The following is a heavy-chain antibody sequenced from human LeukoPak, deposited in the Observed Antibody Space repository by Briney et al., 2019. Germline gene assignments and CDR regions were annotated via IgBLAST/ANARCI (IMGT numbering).Heavy chain of an antibody. CDR2: INHSGST. CDR3: AAGEAFDI. J-gene: IGHJ3*02. CDR1: GGSFSGYY. D-gene: IGHD1-14*01. V-gene: IGHV4-34*01. Sequence: PSEALSLTCAVYGGSFSGYYWSWIRQPPGKGLEWIGEINHSGSTNYNPSLKSRVTISVDTSNNQFSLKLSSVTAADTAVYYCAAGEAFDIWGQGTMVTVSS.